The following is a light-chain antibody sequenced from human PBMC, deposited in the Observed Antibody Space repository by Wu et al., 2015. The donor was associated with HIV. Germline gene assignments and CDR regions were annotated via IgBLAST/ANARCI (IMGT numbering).Light chain of an antibody. CDR3: QQYNSYSGYS. V-gene: IGKV1-5*03. CDR2: RAS. Sequence: DVQMTQSPSTLSASVGGRVTITCRASQTINTNLAWYQQKPGKAPKLLISRASSLESGVPSRFSGSGSGTEFTLTISSLQPDDLATYYCQQYNSYSGYSFGQGTKPEIK. J-gene: IGKJ2*03. CDR1: QTINTN.